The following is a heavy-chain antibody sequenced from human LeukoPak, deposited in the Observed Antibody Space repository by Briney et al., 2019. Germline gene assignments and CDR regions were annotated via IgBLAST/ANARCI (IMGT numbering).Heavy chain of an antibody. V-gene: IGHV1-69*01. CDR2: IIPIFGTA. CDR3: ARIENYDSSTKPFDY. J-gene: IGHJ4*02. D-gene: IGHD3-22*01. Sequence: GSSVKVSCKAAGGTSSSYAISWVRQAPGQGLEWMGGIIPIFGTANYAQKFQGRVTITADESTSTAYMELSSLRSEDTAVYYCARIENYDSSTKPFDYWGQGTLVTVSS. CDR1: GGTSSSYA.